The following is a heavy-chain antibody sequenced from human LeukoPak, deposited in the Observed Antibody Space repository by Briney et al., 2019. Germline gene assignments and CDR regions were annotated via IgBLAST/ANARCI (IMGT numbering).Heavy chain of an antibody. CDR2: LYSAGNI. Sequence: QPGGSLRLSCAASGFTVSSNYMNWVRQAPGKGLEWVSVLYSAGNIFYADSVKGRFTISRDNSKNTLYLQMNSLRPEDTAVYYCARAREYLAIDYWGQGTLVTVSS. CDR3: ARAREYLAIDY. V-gene: IGHV3-66*02. J-gene: IGHJ4*02. CDR1: GFTVSSNY. D-gene: IGHD2/OR15-2a*01.